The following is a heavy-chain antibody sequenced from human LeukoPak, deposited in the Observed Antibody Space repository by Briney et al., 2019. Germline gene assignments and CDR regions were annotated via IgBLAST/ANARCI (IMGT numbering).Heavy chain of an antibody. CDR2: IRSKANSYAT. V-gene: IGHV3-73*01. CDR3: LPESWFDP. J-gene: IGHJ5*02. Sequence: PGGSLRLSCAASGFTFSGSAMHWVRQASGKGLEWVGRIRSKANSYATAYAASVKGRFTISRDDSKNTAYLQMNSLKTEDTAVYYCLPESWFDPWGQGTLVTVSS. CDR1: GFTFSGSA.